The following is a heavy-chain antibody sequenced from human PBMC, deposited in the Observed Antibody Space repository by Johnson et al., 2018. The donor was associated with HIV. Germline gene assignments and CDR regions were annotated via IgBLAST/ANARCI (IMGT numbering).Heavy chain of an antibody. V-gene: IGHV3-9*01. D-gene: IGHD6-19*01. CDR1: GFTFDDYA. J-gene: IGHJ3*02. CDR3: AKDRGGGWGENAFDI. CDR2: ISWNSGSI. Sequence: VQLVESGGGLVQPGRSLRLSCAASGFTFDDYAMHWVRQAPGKGLEWVSGISWNSGSICYADSVKGRFTISRDNAKNSLYLQMNSLRAEDTALYYCAKDRGGGWGENAFDIWGQGTMVTVSS.